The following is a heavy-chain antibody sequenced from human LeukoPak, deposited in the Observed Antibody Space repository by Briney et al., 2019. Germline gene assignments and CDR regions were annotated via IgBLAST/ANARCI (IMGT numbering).Heavy chain of an antibody. CDR3: ARELLRWSYFDY. CDR1: GISVSSNY. Sequence: GGSLRLSCAASGISVSSNYMNWVRQSPGKGLEWVSVIYSGGSTKYADSVQGRFTISRDNSKNTLYLEMSTLGPEGTAVYYCARELLRWSYFDYWGQGTLVTVSS. J-gene: IGHJ4*02. D-gene: IGHD2-15*01. V-gene: IGHV3-66*02. CDR2: IYSGGST.